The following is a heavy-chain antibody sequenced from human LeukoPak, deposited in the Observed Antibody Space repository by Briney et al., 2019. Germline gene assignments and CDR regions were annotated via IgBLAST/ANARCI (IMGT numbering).Heavy chain of an antibody. Sequence: SETLSLTCTVSGGSINNSYWTWIRQPPGKGLEWIGHIYYSGSTNYSPSLKSRVTISVDTSKNQFSLKLNSVTAADTAVYYCARVEGHHYYDTSGYYPNWFDPWGQGTLVTVSS. CDR2: IYYSGST. CDR1: GGSINNSY. D-gene: IGHD3-22*01. CDR3: ARVEGHHYYDTSGYYPNWFDP. V-gene: IGHV4-59*01. J-gene: IGHJ5*02.